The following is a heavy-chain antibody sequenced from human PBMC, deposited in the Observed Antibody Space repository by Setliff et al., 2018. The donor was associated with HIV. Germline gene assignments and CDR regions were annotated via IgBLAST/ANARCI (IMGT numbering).Heavy chain of an antibody. V-gene: IGHV4-4*02. D-gene: IGHD4-17*01. CDR2: VYHTGST. Sequence: SETLSLTCAVSGASDISYIWWSWVRQPPGQGLEWIGEVYHTGSTNLNPSLKSRVTISIDKAKKQISVRLTSVTAAATAVYFCARGGNGAAAWFDSWGQGTLVTVSS. CDR1: GASDISYIW. CDR3: ARGGNGAAAWFDS. J-gene: IGHJ5*01.